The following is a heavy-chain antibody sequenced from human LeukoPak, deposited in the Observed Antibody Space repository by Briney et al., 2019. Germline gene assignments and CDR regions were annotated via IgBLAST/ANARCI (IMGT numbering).Heavy chain of an antibody. CDR1: GGSITNTNY. Sequence: SETLSLTCGDSGGSITNTNYWTWVRQPPGKGLEWIGEVNLQGSTNYNPSLMGRVAISVDTSENHISLQLTSVTAADAAVYYCARYYYGSSGYSHGMDVWGQGTTVTVSS. V-gene: IGHV4-4*02. J-gene: IGHJ6*01. D-gene: IGHD3-22*01. CDR3: ARYYYGSSGYSHGMDV. CDR2: VNLQGST.